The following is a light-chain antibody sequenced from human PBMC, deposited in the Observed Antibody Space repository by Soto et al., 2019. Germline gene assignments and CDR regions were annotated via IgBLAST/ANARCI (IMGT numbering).Light chain of an antibody. CDR2: LGS. CDR3: QQYDNLPLT. J-gene: IGKJ4*01. CDR1: QSLLHRNGYNY. Sequence: DIVMTQSPLSLPVTPGEPASISCRSSQSLLHRNGYNYLDWYLQKPGQSPQLLLYLGSTRASGVPDRFSGSGSGTDFTFTISSLQPEDIATYYCQQYDNLPLTFGGGTKVDIK. V-gene: IGKV2-28*01.